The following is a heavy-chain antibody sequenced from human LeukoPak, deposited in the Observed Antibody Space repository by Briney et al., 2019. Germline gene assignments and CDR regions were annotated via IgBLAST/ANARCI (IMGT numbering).Heavy chain of an antibody. Sequence: GGSLRLSCAASRFTFRNYGMHWVRQAPGKGLEWVAVISYDGSNKYYADSVKGRFTISRDNSKNTLYLQMNSLRAEDTAVYYCARGDSSSSEYYYYYGMDVWGQGTTVTVSS. D-gene: IGHD6-6*01. CDR1: RFTFRNYG. V-gene: IGHV3-30*19. CDR3: ARGDSSSSEYYYYYGMDV. J-gene: IGHJ6*02. CDR2: ISYDGSNK.